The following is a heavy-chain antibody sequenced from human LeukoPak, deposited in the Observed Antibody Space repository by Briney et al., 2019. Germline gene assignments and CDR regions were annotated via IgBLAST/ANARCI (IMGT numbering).Heavy chain of an antibody. CDR1: GFTFSDYS. CDR2: IRSQAYGGTI. D-gene: IGHD2-2*01. J-gene: IGHJ3*02. Sequence: GGSLRLSCAASGFTFSDYSMNWVRQAPGKGLEWLGFIRSQAYGGTIEYAASVKGRFSISRDNSKSIADLQINSLKTEDTAVYYCARGGDFGVPAPLGIDAFDIWGQGTMVTVSS. V-gene: IGHV3-49*04. CDR3: ARGGDFGVPAPLGIDAFDI.